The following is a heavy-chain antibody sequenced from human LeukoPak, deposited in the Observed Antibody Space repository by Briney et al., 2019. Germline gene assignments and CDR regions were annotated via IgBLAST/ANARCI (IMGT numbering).Heavy chain of an antibody. V-gene: IGHV4-38-2*02. D-gene: IGHD6-19*01. CDR3: ARGAYSSGWAYFDH. J-gene: IGHJ4*02. CDR2: IYHSGST. CDR1: GYSISSGYY. Sequence: SETLSLTCTVSGYSISSGYYWGWIRQPPGKGLEWIGSIYHSGSTYYNPSLKSRVTISVDTSKNQFSLKLSSVTAEDTAVYYCARGAYSSGWAYFDHWGQGTLVTVSS.